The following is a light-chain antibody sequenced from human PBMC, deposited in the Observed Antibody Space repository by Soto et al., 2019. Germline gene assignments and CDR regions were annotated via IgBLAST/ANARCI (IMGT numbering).Light chain of an antibody. J-gene: IGLJ2*01. Sequence: QSALTQPASVSGSPGQSITISCTGTSSDVGGYNYVSWYQQFPGKVPKLMIYEVSNRPSGVSNRFSGSKSGNTASLTISGLQAEDEAEYYCSSYTISTTLVFGGGTKLTVL. CDR1: SSDVGGYNY. CDR3: SSYTISTTLV. V-gene: IGLV2-14*01. CDR2: EVS.